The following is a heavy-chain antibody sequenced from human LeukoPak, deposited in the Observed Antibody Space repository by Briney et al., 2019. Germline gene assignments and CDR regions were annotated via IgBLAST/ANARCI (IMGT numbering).Heavy chain of an antibody. CDR1: GFTVSSNY. V-gene: IGHV3-66*01. CDR3: ARALGPSSTLDY. CDR2: IYSGCST. Sequence: GGSLRLSCAASGFTVSSNYMSWVRQAPGKGLEWVSVIYSGCSTYYADSVKGRFTISRDNSKNTLYLQMNSLRAEDTAVYYCARALGPSSTLDYWGQGTLVTVSS. J-gene: IGHJ4*02.